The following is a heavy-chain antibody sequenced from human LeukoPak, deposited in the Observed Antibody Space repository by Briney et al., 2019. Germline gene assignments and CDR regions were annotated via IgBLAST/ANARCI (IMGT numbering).Heavy chain of an antibody. CDR1: GFTFSSYG. J-gene: IGHJ4*02. V-gene: IGHV3-30*03. CDR2: ISYDGSNK. CDR3: ALLGNSYGYDY. D-gene: IGHD5-18*01. Sequence: GRPLRLSCAASGFTFSSYGMHWVRQAPGKGLEWVAVISYDGSNKYYADSVKGRFTISRDNSKNTLYLQMNSPRAEDTAVYYCALLGNSYGYDYWGQGTLVTVSS.